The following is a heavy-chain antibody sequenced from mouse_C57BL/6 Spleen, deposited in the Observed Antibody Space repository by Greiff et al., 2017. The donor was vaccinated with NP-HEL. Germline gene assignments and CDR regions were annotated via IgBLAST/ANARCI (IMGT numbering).Heavy chain of an antibody. V-gene: IGHV1-61*01. CDR3: ARYYGSSPYYFDY. D-gene: IGHD1-1*01. CDR1: GYTFTSYW. J-gene: IGHJ2*01. Sequence: QVQLQQPGAELVRPGSSVKLSCKASGYTFTSYWMDWVKQRPGQGLEWIGNIYPSDSETHYNQKFKGKSTLTVDKSSSTAYMQLSSLTSEDSAVYYCARYYGSSPYYFDYWGQGTTLTVSS. CDR2: IYPSDSET.